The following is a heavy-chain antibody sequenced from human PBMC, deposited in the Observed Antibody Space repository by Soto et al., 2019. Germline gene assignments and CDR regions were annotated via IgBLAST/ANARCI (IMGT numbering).Heavy chain of an antibody. CDR1: GFTVSTNY. CDR3: ALAPTDTQWAEYFQP. Sequence: EVQLVESGGGLVQPGGSLRLSCSASGFTVSTNYMTWVRQAPGKGLEWVSTIYSGGSTYYADSVKGRFPFSRDNSENTLSLQMNSLRDEDTAVYYCALAPTDTQWAEYFQPWGQGTLVTVSS. D-gene: IGHD6-19*01. V-gene: IGHV3-66*01. J-gene: IGHJ1*01. CDR2: IYSGGST.